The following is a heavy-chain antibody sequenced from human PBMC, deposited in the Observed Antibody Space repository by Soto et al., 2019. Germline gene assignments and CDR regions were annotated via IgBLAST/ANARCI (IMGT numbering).Heavy chain of an antibody. V-gene: IGHV4-30-2*01. CDR1: GGSISSGGYS. J-gene: IGHJ5*02. CDR3: ARERTSYSGYDRGLYNWFDP. D-gene: IGHD5-12*01. Sequence: KPSETLSLTCAVSGGSISSGGYSWSWIRQPPGKGLEWIGYIYHSGSTYYNPSLKSRVTISVDRSKNQFSLKLSSVTAADTAVYYGARERTSYSGYDRGLYNWFDPWGQGTLVTVSS. CDR2: IYHSGST.